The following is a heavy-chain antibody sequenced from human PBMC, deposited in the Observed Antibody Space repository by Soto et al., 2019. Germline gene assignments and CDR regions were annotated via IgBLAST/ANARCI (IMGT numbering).Heavy chain of an antibody. CDR2: LSYEGREG. J-gene: IGHJ4*02. Sequence: LRLSCAASGFNFGVFGMHWVRQAPGKGLEWLSVLSYEGREGYYACSVRGRFSISRGNSKNNLFLQMASLRVDDTGVYYCALTRRSSLLEVAGPGFEYWGQGTLVTVSS. CDR1: GFNFGVFG. V-gene: IGHV3-30*03. CDR3: ALTRRSSLLEVAGPGFEY. D-gene: IGHD6-19*01.